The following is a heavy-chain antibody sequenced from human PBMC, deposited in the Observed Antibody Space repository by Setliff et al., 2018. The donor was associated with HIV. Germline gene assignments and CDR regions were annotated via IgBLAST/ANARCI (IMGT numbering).Heavy chain of an antibody. CDR2: LYYRGGTS. CDR3: ARDQSDWFY. V-gene: IGHV4-39*02. J-gene: IGHJ4*02. CDR1: GASIASSNYY. Sequence: PSETLSLTCSVSGASIASSNYYWGWVRQPPGKGLEWIGNLYYRGGTSYHNPSLKSRVTTSVDTSKNQFSLRLSSVTAADTAVYYCARDQSDWFYWGQGTLVTVSS. D-gene: IGHD3-3*01.